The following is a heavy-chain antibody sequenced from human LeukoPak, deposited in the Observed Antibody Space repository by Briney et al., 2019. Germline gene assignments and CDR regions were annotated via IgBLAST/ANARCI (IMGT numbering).Heavy chain of an antibody. CDR1: GGSISSYY. CDR3: ASQTGGYCSSTSCYTRDY. D-gene: IGHD2-2*02. V-gene: IGHV4-4*07. CDR2: IYTSGST. Sequence: SETLSLTCTVSGGSISSYYWSWIRQPAGKGLEWIGRIYTSGSTYYNPSLKSRVTISVDRSKNQFSLKLSSVTAADTAVYYCASQTGGYCSSTSCYTRDYWGQGTLVTVSS. J-gene: IGHJ4*02.